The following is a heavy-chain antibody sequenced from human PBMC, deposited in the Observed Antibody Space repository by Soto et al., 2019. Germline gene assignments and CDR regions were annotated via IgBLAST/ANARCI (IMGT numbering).Heavy chain of an antibody. Sequence: QITVKESGPTLVKATQSLTLTCTFSGFSLSTSGGGVGWIRQPPEKALEWLAVIYWDDDKSYSPSLKSRLTITKDTSKNQVALTMTHMYPVDTATFFCAHTKVTHWLGPHFEFWGQGTLVTVAS. CDR2: IYWDDDK. CDR3: AHTKVTHWLGPHFEF. D-gene: IGHD6-19*01. CDR1: GFSLSTSGGG. V-gene: IGHV2-5*02. J-gene: IGHJ4*02.